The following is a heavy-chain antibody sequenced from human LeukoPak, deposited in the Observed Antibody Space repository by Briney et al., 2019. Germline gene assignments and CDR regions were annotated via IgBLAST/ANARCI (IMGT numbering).Heavy chain of an antibody. V-gene: IGHV3-64D*06. J-gene: IGHJ4*02. CDR1: GFTFSNYA. D-gene: IGHD1-26*01. CDR2: ISSNGRST. CDR3: VRRAGSYYFDY. Sequence: GSLRLSCSASGFTFSNYAMFWVRQAPGKGLEYISAISSNGRSTYYADPVEGRFTISRDNSKNTLDLQMSSLRPEDTSTYYCVRRAGSYYFDYWGQGSLVTVSS.